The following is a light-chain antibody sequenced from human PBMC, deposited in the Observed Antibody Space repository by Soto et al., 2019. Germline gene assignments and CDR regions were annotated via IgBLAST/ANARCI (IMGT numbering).Light chain of an antibody. J-gene: IGKJ5*01. Sequence: EIVMTQSPATLSVSPGERATLSCRASQSISSNLAWYQQKPGQPPRLLIYGASRRATGIPDRFSGSGSGSDFTLTISRLEPEDFAVYYCQQYNNWPITFGQGTRLEIK. CDR1: QSISSN. CDR2: GAS. CDR3: QQYNNWPIT. V-gene: IGKV3D-15*01.